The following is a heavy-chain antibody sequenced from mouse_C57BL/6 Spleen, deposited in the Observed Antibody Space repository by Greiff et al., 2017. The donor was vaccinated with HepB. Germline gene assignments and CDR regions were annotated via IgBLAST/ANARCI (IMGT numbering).Heavy chain of an antibody. J-gene: IGHJ4*01. CDR2: ISSGGDYI. Sequence: EVQRVESGEGLVKPGGSLKLSCAASGFTFSSYAMSWVRQTPEKRLEWVAYISSGGDYIYYADTVKGRFTISRDNARNTLYLQMSSLKSEDTAMYYCTSPYGSSSYYAMDYWGQGTSVTVSS. CDR1: GFTFSSYA. V-gene: IGHV5-9-1*02. D-gene: IGHD1-1*01. CDR3: TSPYGSSSYYAMDY.